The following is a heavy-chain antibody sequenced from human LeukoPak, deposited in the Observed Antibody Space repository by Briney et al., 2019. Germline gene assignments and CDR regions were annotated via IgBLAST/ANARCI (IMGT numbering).Heavy chain of an antibody. J-gene: IGHJ6*02. V-gene: IGHV1-18*01. CDR3: ARTMVRGESEPEVNGMDV. Sequence: ASVKVSCKASGYTFTSYGISWVRQAPGQGLEWMGWISAYNGNTNYAQKLQGRVTMTTDTSTSTAYMELRSLRSDDTAVYYCARTMVRGESEPEVNGMDVWGQGTTVTVSS. CDR2: ISAYNGNT. CDR1: GYTFTSYG. D-gene: IGHD3-10*01.